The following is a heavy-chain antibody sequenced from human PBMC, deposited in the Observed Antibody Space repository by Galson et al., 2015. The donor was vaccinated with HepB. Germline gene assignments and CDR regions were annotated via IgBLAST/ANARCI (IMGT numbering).Heavy chain of an antibody. CDR1: GFTFSSYG. J-gene: IGHJ4*02. CDR3: ARDNRFLEWLPEFIY. CDR2: ISYDGSNK. D-gene: IGHD3-3*01. Sequence: SLRLSCAASGFTFSSYGMHWVRQAPGKGLEWVAVISYDGSNKYYADSVKGRFTISRDNSKNTLYLQMNSLRAEDTAVYYCARDNRFLEWLPEFIYWGQGTLVTVSS. V-gene: IGHV3-30*03.